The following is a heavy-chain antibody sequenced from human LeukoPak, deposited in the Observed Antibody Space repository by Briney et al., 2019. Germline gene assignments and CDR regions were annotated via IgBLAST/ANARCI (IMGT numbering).Heavy chain of an antibody. Sequence: PGGSLRLSCAASGFTLSTYSMNWVRQAPGKGLEWISYINSDTYGNTIHYADTVKGRFTISRDNAKSSLYLQMNSLRDEDTAVYYCARGPNSNWSELDFWGQGTLLTVSS. CDR2: INSDTYGNTI. CDR3: ARGPNSNWSELDF. J-gene: IGHJ4*02. V-gene: IGHV3-48*02. CDR1: GFTLSTYS. D-gene: IGHD6-6*01.